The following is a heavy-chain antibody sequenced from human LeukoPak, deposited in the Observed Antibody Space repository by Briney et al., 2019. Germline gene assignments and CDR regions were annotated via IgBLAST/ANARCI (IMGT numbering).Heavy chain of an antibody. V-gene: IGHV4-34*01. CDR1: GGSFSAYY. Sequence: PSETLSLTCAVYGGSFSAYYWSWIRQPPGMGLEWIGEINHRGSTNYNPSLKSRVTISVDTSKNQFSLKLNSVAAADTAVYYCARGLPSHDYGEPPFDYWGQGTLVSVSS. CDR3: ARGLPSHDYGEPPFDY. D-gene: IGHD4-17*01. J-gene: IGHJ4*02. CDR2: INHRGST.